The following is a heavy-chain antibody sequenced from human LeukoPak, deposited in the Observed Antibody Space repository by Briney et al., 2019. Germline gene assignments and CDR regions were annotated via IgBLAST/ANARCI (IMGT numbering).Heavy chain of an antibody. V-gene: IGHV4-38-2*02. Sequence: SETLSLTCTVSGYSISSGYYWGWIRQPPGKGLEWIGSIYHSGSTYYNPSLKSRVTISVDTSKNQFSLKLSSVTAADTAVYYCARTTGGSGSFGWGQGTLVTVSS. CDR1: GYSISSGYY. J-gene: IGHJ4*02. D-gene: IGHD3-10*01. CDR3: ARTTGGSGSFG. CDR2: IYHSGST.